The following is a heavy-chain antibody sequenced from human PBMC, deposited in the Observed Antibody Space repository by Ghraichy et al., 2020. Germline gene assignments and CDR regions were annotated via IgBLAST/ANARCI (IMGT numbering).Heavy chain of an antibody. CDR1: GGSFVNGRFS. Sequence: SETLSLTCTVSGGSFVNGRFSWSWIRQQPGQGLECIGYIDKSGSTYYNPSLKSRVSIAVDTSKKQFSLNLSSVTAADTGVYYCARSDAHCGVISCYRGVVAFYFWGQGTTVTVSS. CDR3: ARSDAHCGVISCYRGVVAFYF. J-gene: IGHJ3*01. CDR2: IDKSGST. V-gene: IGHV4-31*03. D-gene: IGHD2-2*02.